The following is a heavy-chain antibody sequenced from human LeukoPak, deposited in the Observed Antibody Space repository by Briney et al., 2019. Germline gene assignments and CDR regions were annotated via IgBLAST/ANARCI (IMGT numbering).Heavy chain of an antibody. Sequence: EASVKVSCKASGYTFTSYGISWVRQAPGQGLEWMGWISAYNGNTNYAQKLQGRVTMTTDTSTSTAYMELRSLRSDDTAVYYCARAVIDSSGYYWFYYYYYYMGVWGKGTTVTVSS. CDR3: ARAVIDSSGYYWFYYYYYYMGV. CDR2: ISAYNGNT. V-gene: IGHV1-18*01. D-gene: IGHD3-22*01. CDR1: GYTFTSYG. J-gene: IGHJ6*03.